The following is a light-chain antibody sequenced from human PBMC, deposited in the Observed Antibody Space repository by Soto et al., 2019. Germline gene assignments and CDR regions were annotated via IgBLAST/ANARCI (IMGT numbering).Light chain of an antibody. CDR3: QQRSNWPRT. V-gene: IGKV3D-20*02. CDR1: QSVTNSY. J-gene: IGKJ1*01. CDR2: GAS. Sequence: EIVMTQSPVTLSVSPGERATLSCRASQSVTNSYLAWYQQKPGQAPRLLIFGASTRATGIPARFSGSGSGTDFTLTISSLEPEDFAVYYCQQRSNWPRTFGQGTKVDIK.